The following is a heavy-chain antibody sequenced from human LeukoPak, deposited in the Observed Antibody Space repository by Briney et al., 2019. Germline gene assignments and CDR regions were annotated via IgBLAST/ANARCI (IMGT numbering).Heavy chain of an antibody. J-gene: IGHJ6*02. CDR2: ISASGGSA. CDR1: GFTFSYYA. D-gene: IGHD3-10*01. V-gene: IGHV3-23*01. CDR3: AKAITIIRGVPLGMDV. Sequence: GSLRLSCVASGFTFSYYALSWVRQAPGKGLECVSVISASGGSAFYTNSVKGRFTISRDDSRNTLYLQMNSLRAEDTAVYYCAKAITIIRGVPLGMDVWGQGSTVTVSS.